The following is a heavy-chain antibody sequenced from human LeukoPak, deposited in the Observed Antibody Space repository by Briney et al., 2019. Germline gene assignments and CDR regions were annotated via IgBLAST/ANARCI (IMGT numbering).Heavy chain of an antibody. CDR1: GGSISSGGYY. Sequence: SETLSLTCTVSGGSISSGGYYWSWIRQHPGKGLEWIGYIYYSGSTYYNPSLKSRVTISVDTSKNQSSLKLSSVTAADTAVYYCARDRNYDFWSASGGYFDYWGQGTLVTVSS. CDR3: ARDRNYDFWSASGGYFDY. J-gene: IGHJ4*02. D-gene: IGHD3-3*01. V-gene: IGHV4-31*03. CDR2: IYYSGST.